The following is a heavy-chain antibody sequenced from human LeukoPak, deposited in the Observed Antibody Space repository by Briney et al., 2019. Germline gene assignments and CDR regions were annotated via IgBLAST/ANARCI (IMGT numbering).Heavy chain of an antibody. V-gene: IGHV4-4*07. Sequence: PSETLSLTCTVSGGSISSYYWSWIRQPAGKGLEWIGRIYTSGSTKYNPSLKSRVTISVDKLKNQIPLKLSYWPAADQACYFCARDLGIAAAAAGFDPWGQGTLVTVSS. CDR2: IYTSGST. D-gene: IGHD6-13*01. CDR1: GGSISSYY. CDR3: ARDLGIAAAAAGFDP. J-gene: IGHJ5*02.